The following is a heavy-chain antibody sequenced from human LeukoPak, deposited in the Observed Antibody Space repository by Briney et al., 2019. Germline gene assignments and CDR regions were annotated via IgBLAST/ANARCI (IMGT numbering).Heavy chain of an antibody. V-gene: IGHV4-30-4*01. D-gene: IGHD3-10*01. CDR1: GGSISSGDYY. J-gene: IGHJ3*02. Sequence: SQTLSLTCTVSGGSISSGDYYWSWTRQPPGKGLEWIGYIYYSGSTYYNPSLKSRVTISVDTSKNQFSLKLSSVTAADTAVYYCARGRFGVKGAFDIWGQGTMVTVSS. CDR3: ARGRFGVKGAFDI. CDR2: IYYSGST.